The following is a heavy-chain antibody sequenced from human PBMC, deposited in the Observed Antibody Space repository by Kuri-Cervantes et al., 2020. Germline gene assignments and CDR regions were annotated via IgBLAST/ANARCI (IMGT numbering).Heavy chain of an antibody. Sequence: GESLKISCAASRFTFSNYAMFWVRQAPGKGLEFVSAISKNGGSTWYAESVKGRFTISRDNSKNTLYLQMGSLRVDDMAVYYCARGSDSSGYYQLNDAFISGAKGQWSPSPQ. J-gene: IGHJ3*02. V-gene: IGHV3-64*02. D-gene: IGHD3-22*01. CDR3: ARGSDSSGYYQLNDAFIS. CDR1: RFTFSNYA. CDR2: ISKNGGST.